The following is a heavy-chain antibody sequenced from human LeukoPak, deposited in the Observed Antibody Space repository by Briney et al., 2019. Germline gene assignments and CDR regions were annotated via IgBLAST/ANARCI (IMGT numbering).Heavy chain of an antibody. D-gene: IGHD3-22*01. CDR2: IWYDGSNK. CDR3: ARVLYYYDSSGPFDY. V-gene: IGHV3-33*01. J-gene: IGHJ4*02. Sequence: GGSLRLSCAASGFTFSSYGTHWVRQAPGKGLEWVAVIWYDGSNKYYADSVKGRFTISRDNSKNTLYLQMNSLRAEDTAVYYCARVLYYYDSSGPFDYWGQGTLVTVSS. CDR1: GFTFSSYG.